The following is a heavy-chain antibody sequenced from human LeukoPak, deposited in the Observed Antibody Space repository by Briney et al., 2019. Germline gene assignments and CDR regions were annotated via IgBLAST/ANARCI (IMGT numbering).Heavy chain of an antibody. CDR3: ARPIGEHAFDI. J-gene: IGHJ3*02. Sequence: ASVKVSCKASGYTFTSYGTSWVRQAPGQGLEWMGWISAYNGKTIHAQKLQDRVTMTTDTPTSTGYMELRSLISDDTAVYYCARPIGEHAFDIWGQGTMVTVSS. CDR1: GYTFTSYG. V-gene: IGHV1-18*01. CDR2: ISAYNGKT. D-gene: IGHD1-26*01.